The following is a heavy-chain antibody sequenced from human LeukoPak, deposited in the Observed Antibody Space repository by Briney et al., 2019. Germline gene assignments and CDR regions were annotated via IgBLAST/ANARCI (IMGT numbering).Heavy chain of an antibody. V-gene: IGHV3-7*03. D-gene: IGHD2/OR15-2a*01. CDR3: VRDFYADY. Sequence: GGSLRLSCAASGFTFNVYWMNWVRQAPGKGLEWVANIKHDGTEKNYVDSVKGRFTIYRDNAENTLYLQMNSLRAEDTAVYYCVRDFYADYWGQGAMVTVSS. CDR2: IKHDGTEK. J-gene: IGHJ4*02. CDR1: GFTFNVYW.